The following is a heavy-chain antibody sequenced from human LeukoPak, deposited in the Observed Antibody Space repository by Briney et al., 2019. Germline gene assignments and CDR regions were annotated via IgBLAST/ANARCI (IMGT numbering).Heavy chain of an antibody. CDR1: GFTVSSNY. V-gene: IGHV3-53*01. Sequence: GGSLRLSCAASGFTVSSNYMSWVRQAPGKGLEWVSVNSGGSTYYTDSVKGRFTISRDNSKNTLYLQMNSLRAEDTAVYYCARRLRRNYFDYWGQGTLVTVSS. CDR3: ARRLRRNYFDY. D-gene: IGHD4-17*01. J-gene: IGHJ4*02. CDR2: NSGGST.